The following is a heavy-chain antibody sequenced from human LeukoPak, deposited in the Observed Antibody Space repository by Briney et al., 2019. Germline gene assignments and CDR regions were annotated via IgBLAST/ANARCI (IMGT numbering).Heavy chain of an antibody. CDR2: IIPIFGTA. Sequence: ASVKVSCKASGGTFSSYAISWVRQAPGQGLEWMGGIIPIFGTANYAQKFQGRVTITVDKSTSTAYMELSSLRSEDTAVYYCAKNGDRGAYCTGGTCYPYFYYYMDVWGKGTTVTI. D-gene: IGHD2-15*01. CDR1: GGTFSSYA. J-gene: IGHJ6*03. CDR3: AKNGDRGAYCTGGTCYPYFYYYMDV. V-gene: IGHV1-69*06.